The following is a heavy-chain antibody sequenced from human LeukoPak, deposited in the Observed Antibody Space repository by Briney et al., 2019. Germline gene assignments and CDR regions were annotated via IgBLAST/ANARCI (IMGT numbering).Heavy chain of an antibody. CDR2: ISGSGGST. V-gene: IGHV3-23*01. Sequence: GGSLRLSCAASGFTFSNFAVSWVRQAPGKGLEWGSAISGSGGSTYYADSVKGRFTISRDNSKNTLYLQMNSLRAEDTAVYYCAKSPAVDAAFDIWGQGTMVTVSS. CDR1: GFTFSNFA. D-gene: IGHD4-23*01. J-gene: IGHJ3*02. CDR3: AKSPAVDAAFDI.